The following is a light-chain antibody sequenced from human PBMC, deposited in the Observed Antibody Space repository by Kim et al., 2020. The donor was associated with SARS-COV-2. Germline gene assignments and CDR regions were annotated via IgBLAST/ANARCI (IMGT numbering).Light chain of an antibody. CDR2: GKN. J-gene: IGLJ1*01. V-gene: IGLV3-19*01. CDR3: NSRDSSGNYV. Sequence: SSVLTQDPAVSVALGQTVRITCQGDSLRSYYASWYQQRPGQAPVLVIYGKNNRPSGIPDRFSGSSSGNTASLTITGAQAEDEADYYCNSRDSSGNYVFGTGTKVTVL. CDR1: SLRSYY.